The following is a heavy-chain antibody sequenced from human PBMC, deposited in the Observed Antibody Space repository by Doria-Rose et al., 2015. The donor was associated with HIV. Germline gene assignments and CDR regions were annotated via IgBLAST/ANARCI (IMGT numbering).Heavy chain of an antibody. Sequence: QESGPVLVKPTETLTLTCTVSGVSLSSPGMGVSWIRQPPGKALEWLANIFSDDERSYKTSLKSRLTISRGTSKSQVVLTMPDMDPADTATYYCARIKSSRWYHKYYFDFWGQGTLVIVSA. V-gene: IGHV2-26*01. CDR1: GVSLSSPGMG. CDR3: ARIKSSRWYHKYYFDF. D-gene: IGHD6-13*01. CDR2: IFSDDER. J-gene: IGHJ4*02.